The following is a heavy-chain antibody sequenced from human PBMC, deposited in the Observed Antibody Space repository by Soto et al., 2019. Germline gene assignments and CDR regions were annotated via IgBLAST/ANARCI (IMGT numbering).Heavy chain of an antibody. Sequence: PSETLSLTCTVSGGSISSGGYYWSWIRQHPGKGLEWIGYIYYSGSTYYNPSLKSRVTISVDTSKNQFSLKLSSVTAADTAVYYWARGRGYIGYDYVPPDYWGQGTLVTVSS. J-gene: IGHJ4*02. CDR1: GGSISSGGYY. D-gene: IGHD5-12*01. V-gene: IGHV4-31*03. CDR3: ARGRGYIGYDYVPPDY. CDR2: IYYSGST.